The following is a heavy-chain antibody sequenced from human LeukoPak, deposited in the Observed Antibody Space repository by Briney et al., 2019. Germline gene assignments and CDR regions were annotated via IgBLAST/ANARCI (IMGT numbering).Heavy chain of an antibody. CDR1: GFTFSTYS. V-gene: IGHV3-48*01. Sequence: GGSLRLSCAASGFTFSTYSMNWVRRTPGKGLEWVSYISSSSDTIYYADSVEGRFTISRDDARNSLYLQMNSLRAEDTAVYYCARDAAHPRWFIDLWGRGTLVTVSS. CDR3: ARDAAHPRWFIDL. J-gene: IGHJ2*01. CDR2: ISSSSDTI. D-gene: IGHD6-25*01.